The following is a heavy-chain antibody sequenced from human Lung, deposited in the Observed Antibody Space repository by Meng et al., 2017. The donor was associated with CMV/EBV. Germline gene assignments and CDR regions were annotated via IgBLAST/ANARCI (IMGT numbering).Heavy chain of an antibody. CDR1: GDSINNHNW. V-gene: IGHV4-4*02. CDR3: LRRSGSSV. D-gene: IGHD3-10*01. J-gene: IGHJ1*01. Sequence: QVQLRSSGPALVKPSATLSLTCAVTGDSINNHNWRPWVRQRPGKGLEWIGEIPHRGSSAYNPSLKSRVSMSIDKSKNQSSLKLTSVTAADTAVYHCLRRSGSSVWGQGTLVTVSS. CDR2: IPHRGSS.